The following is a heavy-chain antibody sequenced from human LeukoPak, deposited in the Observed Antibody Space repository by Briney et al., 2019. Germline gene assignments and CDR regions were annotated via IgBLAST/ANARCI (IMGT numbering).Heavy chain of an antibody. V-gene: IGHV3-21*01. CDR3: AREAAGTDAFDI. D-gene: IGHD6-13*01. CDR1: RFTFSSYS. J-gene: IGHJ3*02. Sequence: GGSLRLSCAASRFTFSSYSMNWVRQAPGKGLEWVSSISSSGSYIYYADSVKGRFTISRDNAKNSLYLQMNSLRAEDTAVYYCAREAAGTDAFDIWGQGTMVTVSS. CDR2: ISSSGSYI.